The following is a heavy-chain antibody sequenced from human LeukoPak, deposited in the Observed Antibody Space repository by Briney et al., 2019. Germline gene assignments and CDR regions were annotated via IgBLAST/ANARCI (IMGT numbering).Heavy chain of an antibody. J-gene: IGHJ3*02. CDR3: ARGAYDAFDI. CDR2: ISSSGSTI. D-gene: IGHD3-16*01. V-gene: IGHV3-48*03. CDR1: GFTFSSYE. Sequence: GGSLRLSCAASGFTFSSYEMNWVRQAPGKGLEWVSYISSSGSTIYYADSVKGRFTISRDNAKNSLYLQMNSLRAEDTAVYYCARGAYDAFDIWGQGTMVTVSS.